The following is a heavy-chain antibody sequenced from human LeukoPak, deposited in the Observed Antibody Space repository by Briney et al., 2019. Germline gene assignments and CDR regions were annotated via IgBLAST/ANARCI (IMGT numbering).Heavy chain of an antibody. V-gene: IGHV3-53*01. D-gene: IGHD6-6*01. Sequence: GGSLRLSCAASGFTVSSSYMSWVRQAPGKGLEWVSVIYSGGITYYADSVKGRFTISRDNSKNTLYLQMNSLRAEDTAVYYYAREFSSSSYYFDYWGQGTLVTVSS. J-gene: IGHJ4*02. CDR3: AREFSSSSYYFDY. CDR2: IYSGGIT. CDR1: GFTVSSSY.